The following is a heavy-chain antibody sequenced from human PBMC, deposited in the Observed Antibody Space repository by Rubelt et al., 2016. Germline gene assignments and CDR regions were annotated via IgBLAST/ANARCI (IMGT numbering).Heavy chain of an antibody. D-gene: IGHD7-27*01. CDR1: GFTFSDYY. Sequence: GGGLVKPGGSLRLSCAASGFTFSDYYMSWIRQAPGMGLEWVAYISDSGTYTNYADSVKGRFSISRDNAENSLYLQMNSLRVEDTAVYYCTRFTGAFSPCDYWGRGTLVTVSS. CDR3: TRFTGAFSPCDY. CDR2: ISDSGTYT. V-gene: IGHV3-11*03. J-gene: IGHJ4*02.